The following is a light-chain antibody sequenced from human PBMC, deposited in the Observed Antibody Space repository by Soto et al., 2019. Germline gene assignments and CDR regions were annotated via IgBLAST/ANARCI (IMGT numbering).Light chain of an antibody. J-gene: IGKJ1*01. CDR2: GAS. CDR3: QQYTHWPRT. Sequence: ETVMTQSPATLSVSPGERATLSCRANQSVSSNLAWYQQKPGQAPRLLIYGASTRATGIPARFSGSGSGTEFTLTISSLQSEDFAVYYCQQYTHWPRTFGQGTKVDVK. V-gene: IGKV3-15*01. CDR1: QSVSSN.